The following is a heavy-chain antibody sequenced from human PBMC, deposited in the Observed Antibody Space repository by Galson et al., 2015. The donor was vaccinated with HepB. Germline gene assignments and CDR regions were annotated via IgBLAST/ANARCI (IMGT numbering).Heavy chain of an antibody. CDR3: AKDVIVVVPVALDY. Sequence: SLRLSCAASGFTFSSYAMSWVRQAPGKGLEWVSATSGSGGSTYYAASVKGRFTISRDNSKNTLYLQMNSLRAEDTAVYYCAKDVIVVVPVALDYWGQGTLVTVSS. CDR1: GFTFSSYA. V-gene: IGHV3-23*01. CDR2: TSGSGGST. D-gene: IGHD2-2*01. J-gene: IGHJ4*02.